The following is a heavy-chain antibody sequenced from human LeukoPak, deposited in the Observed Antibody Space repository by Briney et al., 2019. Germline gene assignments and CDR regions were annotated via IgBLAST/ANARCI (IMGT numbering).Heavy chain of an antibody. CDR3: AKDRYDFWSGYYTGYYFDY. V-gene: IGHV3-23*01. D-gene: IGHD3-3*01. Sequence: GGSLRLSCAASGFTFNDYAMSWVRQAPGKGLEWVSGISGSGAKTFYADSVKGRFTISRDNSKNTLYLQMNSLRAEDTAVYYCAKDRYDFWSGYYTGYYFDYWGQGTLVTVSS. J-gene: IGHJ4*02. CDR1: GFTFNDYA. CDR2: ISGSGAKT.